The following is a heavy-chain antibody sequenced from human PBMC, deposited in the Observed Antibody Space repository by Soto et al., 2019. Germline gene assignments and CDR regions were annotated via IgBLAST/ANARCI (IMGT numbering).Heavy chain of an antibody. J-gene: IGHJ6*02. CDR3: AAYDFWSGPALYGMDV. Sequence: ASVKVSCKASGFTFTSSAVQWVRQARGQRLEWIGWIVVGSGNTNYAQKFQERVTITRDMSTSTAYMELSSLRSEDTAVYYCAAYDFWSGPALYGMDVWGQGTTVTVSS. CDR2: IVVGSGNT. D-gene: IGHD3-3*01. CDR1: GFTFTSSA. V-gene: IGHV1-58*01.